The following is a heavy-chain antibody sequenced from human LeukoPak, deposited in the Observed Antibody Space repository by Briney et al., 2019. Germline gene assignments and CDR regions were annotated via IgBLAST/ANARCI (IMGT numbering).Heavy chain of an antibody. CDR3: ARLEVFLFGSGPKNDY. CDR2: ISTSGSTT. V-gene: IGHV3-48*03. Sequence: GGSLRLSCAASGFTFSSYGMHWVRQAPGKGLEGVSYISTSGSTTDYADSVKGRFTISKDNARNSVSLQMSSLRAEDTAVYYCARLEVFLFGSGPKNDYWGQGTLVTVSS. CDR1: GFTFSSYG. J-gene: IGHJ4*02. D-gene: IGHD3-10*01.